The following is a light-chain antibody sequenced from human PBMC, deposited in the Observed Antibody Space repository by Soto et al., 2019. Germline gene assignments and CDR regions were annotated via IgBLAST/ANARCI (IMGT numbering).Light chain of an antibody. CDR1: QIVSRY. V-gene: IGKV3-11*01. CDR3: QQRSNWIT. J-gene: IGKJ5*01. Sequence: IVWTQSPATLALSRGGGATLCCRASQIVSRYLAWYQQKPGQAPSLLIYDTSYRATGIPARFSGSGSGTDFTLTISRLEPEDFAVYYCQQRSNWITFGQGTRLEIK. CDR2: DTS.